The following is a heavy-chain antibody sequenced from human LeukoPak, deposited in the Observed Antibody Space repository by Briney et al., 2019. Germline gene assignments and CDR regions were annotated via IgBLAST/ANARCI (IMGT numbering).Heavy chain of an antibody. CDR3: ANSPLGVTRPRWDY. V-gene: IGHV4-31*02. D-gene: IGHD4-17*01. CDR2: IYYSGST. CDR1: YX. Sequence: YXWSWIRXXXXXXLEWIGYIYYSGSTYYNPSLKSRVTISVDTSKNQFSLKLSSVTAADTAVYYCANSPLGVTRPRWDYWGQGTLVTVSS. J-gene: IGHJ4*02.